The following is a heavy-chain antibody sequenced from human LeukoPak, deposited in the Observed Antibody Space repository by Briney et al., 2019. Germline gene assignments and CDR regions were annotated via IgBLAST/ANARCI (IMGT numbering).Heavy chain of an antibody. Sequence: GRSLRLSCEASGFTFSSYAMHWVRQAPGKGLEWVAVISYDGSNKYYADSVKGRFTISRDNSKNTLYLQMNSLRAEDTAVYYCASGDSGSYYYYGMDVWGQGTTVTVSS. V-gene: IGHV3-30-3*01. J-gene: IGHJ6*02. CDR3: ASGDSGSYYYYGMDV. CDR1: GFTFSSYA. CDR2: ISYDGSNK. D-gene: IGHD1-26*01.